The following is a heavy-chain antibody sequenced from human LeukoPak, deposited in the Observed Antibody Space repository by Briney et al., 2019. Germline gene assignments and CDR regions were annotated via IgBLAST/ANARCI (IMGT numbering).Heavy chain of an antibody. CDR1: GGSISNYY. CDR2: IYTSGCT. D-gene: IGHD1-26*01. Sequence: SETLSLTCTVSGGSISNYYWSWIRQPGGKGLEWIGRIYTSGCTNYNSSLKSRLTMSVDTSKNQFSLKLSSVTAADTAVYYCARLRPMGGSFPDSFDIWGQGTMVTVSS. V-gene: IGHV4-4*07. CDR3: ARLRPMGGSFPDSFDI. J-gene: IGHJ3*02.